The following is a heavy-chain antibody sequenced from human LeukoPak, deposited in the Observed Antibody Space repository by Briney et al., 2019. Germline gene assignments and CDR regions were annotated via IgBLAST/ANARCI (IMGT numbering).Heavy chain of an antibody. CDR2: INHSGST. V-gene: IGHV4-34*01. CDR1: GGSFSGYY. D-gene: IGHD2-2*01. J-gene: IGHJ4*02. Sequence: PSETLSLTCAVYGGSFSGYYWSWIRQPPGKGLEWIGEINHSGSTNYNPSLKSRVTISVDTSKNQFSLNLKSVTASDTAVYYCATFRSAAPAFDNWGQGTLVTVSS. CDR3: ATFRSAAPAFDN.